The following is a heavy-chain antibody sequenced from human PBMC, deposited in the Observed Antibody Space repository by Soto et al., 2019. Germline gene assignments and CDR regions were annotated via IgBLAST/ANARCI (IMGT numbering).Heavy chain of an antibody. Sequence: SETLSLTSTVSGGSISSSSYYWGWIRQPPGKGLEWIGSIYYNGSTYYNPSLKSRVPISLHTSKNKFPPNLSSVTAADTAVDYCASLGPWGQGTLVTVSS. CDR3: ASLGP. J-gene: IGHJ5*02. V-gene: IGHV4-39*01. CDR2: IYYNGST. CDR1: GGSISSSSYY.